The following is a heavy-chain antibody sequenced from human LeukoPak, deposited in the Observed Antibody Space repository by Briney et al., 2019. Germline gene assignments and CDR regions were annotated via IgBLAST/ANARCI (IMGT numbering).Heavy chain of an antibody. J-gene: IGHJ6*02. CDR2: ISWNSGSI. V-gene: IGHV3-48*04. Sequence: QPGGSLRLSCAASGFTFSNYSMNWVRQAPGKGLEWVSGISWNSGSIGYADSVKGRFTISRDNAKNSLYLQMNSLRAEDTAVYCCARTLLTYYYGMDVWGQGTTVTVSS. CDR3: ARTLLTYYYGMDV. CDR1: GFTFSNYS.